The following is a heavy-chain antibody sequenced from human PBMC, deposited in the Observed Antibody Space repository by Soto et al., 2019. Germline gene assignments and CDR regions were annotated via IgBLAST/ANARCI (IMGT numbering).Heavy chain of an antibody. J-gene: IGHJ5*02. D-gene: IGHD1-26*01. Sequence: QVQLVQSGDGVEKPGASVMVSCKTSGYTFTSYGLSSVRQAPGQGLEWMGRISAYNYNTNYAQKLQGRVTMTTDTSTSTAYMELRSLRSDDTAVYYCAREVGALGHWFDPWGQGTLVTVSS. CDR1: GYTFTSYG. CDR3: AREVGALGHWFDP. CDR2: ISAYNYNT. V-gene: IGHV1-18*01.